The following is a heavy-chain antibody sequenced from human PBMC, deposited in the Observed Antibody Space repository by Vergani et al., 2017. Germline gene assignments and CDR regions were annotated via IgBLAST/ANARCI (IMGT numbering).Heavy chain of an antibody. J-gene: IGHJ4*02. CDR1: GGTFSSYA. CDR2: IIPIFGTA. V-gene: IGHV1-69*01. D-gene: IGHD3-10*01. Sequence: QVQLVQSGAEVKKPGSSVKVSCKASGGTFSSYAISWVRQAPGQGLEWMGGIIPIFGTANYAQKFQGRVTITADDSTSTAYMELSSLRSEDTAVYYCASEQYYYGSGSYTYYFDYWGQGTLVTVSS. CDR3: ASEQYYYGSGSYTYYFDY.